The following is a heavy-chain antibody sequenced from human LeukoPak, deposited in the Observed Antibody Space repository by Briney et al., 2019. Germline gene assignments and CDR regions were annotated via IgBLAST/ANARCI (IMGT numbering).Heavy chain of an antibody. CDR1: GNTFSSYT. J-gene: IGHJ4*02. Sequence: SVKVSCKTSGNTFSSYTLNWVRQAPGQGLEWMGGIIPIFGPANYAPKFQGRVTITADESTNTACMELSSLRSEDTAVYYCATGAGSTNRQGRPVYFDYWGQGTLVTVSS. V-gene: IGHV1-69*13. CDR3: ATGAGSTNRQGRPVYFDY. D-gene: IGHD1-14*01. CDR2: IIPIFGPA.